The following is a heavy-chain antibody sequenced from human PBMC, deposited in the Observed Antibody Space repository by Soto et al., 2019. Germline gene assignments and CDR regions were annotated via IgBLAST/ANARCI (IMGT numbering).Heavy chain of an antibody. CDR1: GFNFGDSA. J-gene: IGHJ5*02. V-gene: IGHV3-30*18. CDR2: ISYGGTQK. Sequence: HVQLMESGGGVVQPGESLRLSCAASGFNFGDSAMHWVRQAPGKGPEWVAAISYGGTQKRYADSVKGRFTVSRDNSLSTLYLQMDSLRPEDTALYYCAKDNGDIVLVTQRSGHGFDPWGQGTQVTVSS. D-gene: IGHD2-8*02. CDR3: AKDNGDIVLVTQRSGHGFDP.